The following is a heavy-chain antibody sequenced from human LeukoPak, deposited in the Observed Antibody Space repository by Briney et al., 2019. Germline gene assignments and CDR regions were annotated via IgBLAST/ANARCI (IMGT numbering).Heavy chain of an antibody. J-gene: IGHJ3*02. V-gene: IGHV1-46*01. Sequence: ASVKVSCKAFGYTFTRYYMHWVRQAPGQGLEWMRIINPSGGSTSYAQKFQGRVTMTRDMSTSTVYMELSSLRSEDTAVYYCAREKGFYGSGSYYIGDDAFDIWGQGTMVTVSS. CDR3: AREKGFYGSGSYYIGDDAFDI. CDR1: GYTFTRYY. CDR2: INPSGGST. D-gene: IGHD3-10*01.